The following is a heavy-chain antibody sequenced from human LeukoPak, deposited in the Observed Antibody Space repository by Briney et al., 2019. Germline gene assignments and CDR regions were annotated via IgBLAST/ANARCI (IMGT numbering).Heavy chain of an antibody. CDR3: AREVGSLLWFGRDRAFDI. CDR1: GYTFTGYY. V-gene: IGHV1-2*02. Sequence: ASVKVSCKASGYTFTGYYMHWVRQAPGQGLEWMGWINPNSGGTNYAQKFQGRVTMTRDTSISTAYMELSRLRSDDTAVYYCAREVGSLLWFGRDRAFDIWGQGTMVTVSS. CDR2: INPNSGGT. D-gene: IGHD3-10*01. J-gene: IGHJ3*02.